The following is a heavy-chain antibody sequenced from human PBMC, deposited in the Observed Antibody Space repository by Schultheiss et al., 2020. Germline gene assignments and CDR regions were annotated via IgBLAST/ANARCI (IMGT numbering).Heavy chain of an antibody. D-gene: IGHD6-13*01. CDR3: ARDSSRSWYGVRKTYYFDY. Sequence: ASVKVSCKASGYTFTSYYMHWVRQAPGQGLEWMGWINPNSGGTNYAQKFQGRVTMTRDTSISTAYMELSRLRSDDTAVYYCARDSSRSWYGVRKTYYFDYWGQGTLVTVS. CDR1: GYTFTSYY. CDR2: INPNSGGT. V-gene: IGHV1-2*02. J-gene: IGHJ4*02.